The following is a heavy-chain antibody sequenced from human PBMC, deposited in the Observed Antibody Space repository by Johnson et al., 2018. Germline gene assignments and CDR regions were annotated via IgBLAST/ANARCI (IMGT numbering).Heavy chain of an antibody. CDR2: IIPIFGTA. CDR3: ARGGSRGGYNVGYYNYYGMDV. J-gene: IGHJ6*02. D-gene: IGHD5-24*01. CDR1: GGTFSSYA. V-gene: IGHV1-69*01. Sequence: QVQLVQSGAEVKKPGSSVKVSCKASGGTFSSYAISWVRQAPGQGLEWMGGIIPIFGTANYAQKFQGRVTITADETTGTAYMEPSSLRSEDPAVYYCARGGSRGGYNVGYYNYYGMDVWGQGTTVTVSS.